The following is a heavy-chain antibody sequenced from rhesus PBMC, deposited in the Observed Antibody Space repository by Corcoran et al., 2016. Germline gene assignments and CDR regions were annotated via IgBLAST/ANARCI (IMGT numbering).Heavy chain of an antibody. J-gene: IGHJ4*01. CDR3: ARYCNYVAFDY. D-gene: IGHD4-23*01. Sequence: QVQLVQSGAEVKKPGASVKLSCKASGYSFTSYSINWVRKAPGQGLEWMGWFAPINCKPGYAQRFQGRVTMTRDTSTSTVYMELSSLGSEDTAVYYCARYCNYVAFDYWGQGVLVTVSS. CDR2: FAPINCKP. V-gene: IGHV1-200*01. CDR1: GYSFTSYS.